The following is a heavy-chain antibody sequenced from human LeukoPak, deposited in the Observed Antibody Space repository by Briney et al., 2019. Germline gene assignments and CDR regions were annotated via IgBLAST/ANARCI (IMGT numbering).Heavy chain of an antibody. CDR3: ARAGEIAAAGTLYNWVDP. D-gene: IGHD6-13*01. J-gene: IGHJ5*02. Sequence: ASVNVSCKASVYTFTGYYMHWVRQAAGQGLEGMGWINPNSGGTNYAQKLQGRVTMTRDTSISTAYMELSRLRSDDTAVYYCARAGEIAAAGTLYNWVDPWGQGTLVTVSS. CDR2: INPNSGGT. CDR1: VYTFTGYY. V-gene: IGHV1-2*02.